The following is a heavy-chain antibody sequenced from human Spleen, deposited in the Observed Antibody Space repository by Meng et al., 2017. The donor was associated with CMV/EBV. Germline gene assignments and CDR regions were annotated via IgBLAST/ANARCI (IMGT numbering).Heavy chain of an antibody. D-gene: IGHD6-19*01. Sequence: ESLKISCTVSGDSVTAFYWSWIRQPPGKGLEWIGNIYYSGTTNYNPSLKSRVTISVDTSKNQFSLKLNSVTAADTAVYYCAREYNTGWSGWFDPWGQGTLVTVSS. V-gene: IGHV4-59*02. J-gene: IGHJ5*02. CDR1: GDSVTAFY. CDR2: IYYSGTT. CDR3: AREYNTGWSGWFDP.